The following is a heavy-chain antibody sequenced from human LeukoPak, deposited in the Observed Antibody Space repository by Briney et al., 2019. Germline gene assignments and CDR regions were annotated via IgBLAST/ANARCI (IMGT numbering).Heavy chain of an antibody. CDR2: IHYSGST. Sequence: SETLSLTCTVSGGSISSYYWSWIRQPPGKGLEWIGFIHYSGSTHYNPSLKSRVTISVVTSKNHFSLKLSSVTAADTAVYYCARTTEGYAGGPGYSYYYYMDVWGKGTTVTISS. D-gene: IGHD5-12*01. CDR3: ARTTEGYAGGPGYSYYYYMDV. V-gene: IGHV4-59*01. CDR1: GGSISSYY. J-gene: IGHJ6*03.